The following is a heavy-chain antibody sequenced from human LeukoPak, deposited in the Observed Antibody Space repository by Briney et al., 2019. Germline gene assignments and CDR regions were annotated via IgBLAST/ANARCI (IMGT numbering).Heavy chain of an antibody. D-gene: IGHD3-16*01. CDR3: ARAFPLTV. CDR1: GFTVSSNY. J-gene: IGHJ6*02. CDR2: ISSSSSYI. Sequence: PGGSLRLSCAASGFTVSSNYMSWVRQAPGKGLEWVSSISSSSSYIYYADSVKGRFTISRDNAKNSLYLQMNSLRAEDTAVYYCARAFPLTVWGQGTTVTVSS. V-gene: IGHV3-21*01.